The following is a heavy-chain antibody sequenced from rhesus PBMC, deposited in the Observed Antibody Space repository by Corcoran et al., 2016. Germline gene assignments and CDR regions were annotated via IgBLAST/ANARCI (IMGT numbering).Heavy chain of an antibody. V-gene: IGHV4-76*01. CDR1: GGSISGGYD. J-gene: IGHJ4*01. CDR2: NNVRSEST. CDR3: AGLIPRGIGFNDY. D-gene: IGHD6-13*01. Sequence: QVQLQESGPGLVKPSETLSLTCAVSGGSISGGYDWSWIRQPPGKGVEWFGKNNVRSESTNSNPPLKKRVNISKDTSKNQFSLKLSSVTAADTAVYYCAGLIPRGIGFNDYWGQGVLVTVSS.